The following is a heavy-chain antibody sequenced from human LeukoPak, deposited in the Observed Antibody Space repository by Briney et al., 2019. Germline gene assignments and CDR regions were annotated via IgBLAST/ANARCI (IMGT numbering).Heavy chain of an antibody. CDR1: GGSISSYY. J-gene: IGHJ5*02. CDR3: ARDSPRYSSGWTSWFDP. CDR2: IYTSGST. V-gene: IGHV4-4*07. Sequence: PSETLSLTCTVSGGSISSYYWSWIRQPAGKGLEWIGRIYTSGSTNYNPSLKSRATMSVDTSKNQFSLKLSSVTAADTAVYYCARDSPRYSSGWTSWFDPWGQGTLVTVSS. D-gene: IGHD6-19*01.